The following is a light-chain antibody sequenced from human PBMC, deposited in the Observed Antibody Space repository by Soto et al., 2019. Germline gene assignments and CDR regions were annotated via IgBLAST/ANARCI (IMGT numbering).Light chain of an antibody. CDR2: DTP. Sequence: QAVVTQYHSLTVSPGGTVNPTVGSSTKAIPSGHYPSWFQQKLGHAPRTLIYDTPNKHSWTPARFSRSLLGGKAALTLSGAQPEDEDEYYCLLSYSGARVVGTGTKLTVL. J-gene: IGLJ1*01. CDR1: TKAIPSGHY. V-gene: IGLV7-46*01. CDR3: LLSYSGARV.